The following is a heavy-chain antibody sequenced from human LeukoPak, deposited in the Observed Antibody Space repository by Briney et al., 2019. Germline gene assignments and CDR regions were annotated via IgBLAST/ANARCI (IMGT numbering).Heavy chain of an antibody. J-gene: IGHJ2*01. D-gene: IGHD5-24*01. V-gene: IGHV4-4*07. CDR1: GGSISSYY. CDR3: ARDGGYGYNPSWYFDL. Sequence: SGTLSLTCTVSGGSISSYYWSWIRQPAGKGLEWIGRIYTSGSTNYNPSLKSRVTMSVDTSKNQFSLKLSSVTAADTAVYYCARDGGYGYNPSWYFDLWGRGTLVTVSS. CDR2: IYTSGST.